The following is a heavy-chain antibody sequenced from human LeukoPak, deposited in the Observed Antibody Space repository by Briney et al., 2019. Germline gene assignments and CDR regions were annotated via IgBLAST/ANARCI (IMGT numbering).Heavy chain of an antibody. J-gene: IGHJ4*02. CDR3: ARAPGYRSFLDY. D-gene: IGHD6-13*01. Sequence: GGSLRLSCAASGFIFSSYNMNWVRQAPGKGLEWVSFISSSSSYIYYADSVKGRFTISRDNAKDSLYLQMNSLRAEDTAVYYCARAPGYRSFLDYWGQGTLVTVSS. V-gene: IGHV3-21*01. CDR1: GFIFSSYN. CDR2: ISSSSSYI.